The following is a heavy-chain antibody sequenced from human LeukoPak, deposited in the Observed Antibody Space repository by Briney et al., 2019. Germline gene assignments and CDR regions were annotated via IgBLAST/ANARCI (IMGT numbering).Heavy chain of an antibody. D-gene: IGHD1-1*01. CDR1: GFTSSSYA. V-gene: IGHV3-23*01. CDR3: ARDRTTGTTGAYYYYGMDV. Sequence: GGSLRLSCAASGFTSSSYAMSWVRQAPGKGLEWVSAISGSGGSTYYADSVKGRFTISRDNSKNTLYLQMNSLRAEDTAVYYCARDRTTGTTGAYYYYGMDVWGQGTTVTVSS. CDR2: ISGSGGST. J-gene: IGHJ6*02.